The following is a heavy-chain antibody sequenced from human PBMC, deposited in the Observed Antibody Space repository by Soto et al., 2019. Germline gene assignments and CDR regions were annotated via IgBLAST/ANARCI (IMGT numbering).Heavy chain of an antibody. CDR2: VWHDGKTK. Sequence: QVQLVESGGGVVQPERSLRLSCAASGFTFSNYGMHWVRQAPGKGLEWVAVVWHDGKTKYYADSVEGRFTISRDNSRNTLLLQMNSLRAEDTAVYHCARDRGSDDPIDYWGQGTLVTVSS. D-gene: IGHD3-10*01. CDR3: ARDRGSDDPIDY. CDR1: GFTFSNYG. V-gene: IGHV3-33*01. J-gene: IGHJ4*02.